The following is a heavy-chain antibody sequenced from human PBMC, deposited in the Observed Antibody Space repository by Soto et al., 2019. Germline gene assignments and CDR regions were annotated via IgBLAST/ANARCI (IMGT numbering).Heavy chain of an antibody. Sequence: GGSLKISCNGSGYSFTSDWISWGRQMPWKGLEWMGRIDPSDSYTNYSPSFQGHVTISADKSISTAYLQWSSLKASDTAMYYCARLAYSSGWYEYYYYYGMDVWGQGTTVTVSS. V-gene: IGHV5-10-1*01. CDR3: ARLAYSSGWYEYYYYYGMDV. D-gene: IGHD6-19*01. CDR2: IDPSDSYT. CDR1: GYSFTSDW. J-gene: IGHJ6*02.